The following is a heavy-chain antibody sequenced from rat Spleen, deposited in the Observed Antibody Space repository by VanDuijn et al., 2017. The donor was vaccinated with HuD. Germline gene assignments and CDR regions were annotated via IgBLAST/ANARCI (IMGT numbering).Heavy chain of an antibody. V-gene: IGHV5-20*01. CDR1: GFTFSDYY. CDR2: ISYDGGST. Sequence: EVQLVESGGGLVQPGRSLKLSCAASGFTFSDYYMAWVRQAPTKGLEWVATISYDGGSTYYRDSVKGRFTISRDNAKSTLYLQMDSLRSEDTATYSCTTYAHQGYAFAYWGQGTLVTVSS. D-gene: IGHD4-3*01. CDR3: TTYAHQGYAFAY. J-gene: IGHJ3*01.